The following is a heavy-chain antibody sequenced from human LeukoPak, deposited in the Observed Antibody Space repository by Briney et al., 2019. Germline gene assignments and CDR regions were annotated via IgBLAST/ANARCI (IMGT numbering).Heavy chain of an antibody. CDR1: GYTFTSYG. CDR3: ARDTLLWFGELLGGVNWFDP. CDR2: ISAYNGNT. V-gene: IGHV1-18*01. Sequence: ASVKVSCKASGYTFTSYGISWVRQAPGQGLEWMGWISAYNGNTNYAQKLQGRVTMTTDTSTSTAYMELRSLRSDDTAVYYCARDTLLWFGELLGGVNWFDPWGQGTLVTVSS. D-gene: IGHD3-10*01. J-gene: IGHJ5*02.